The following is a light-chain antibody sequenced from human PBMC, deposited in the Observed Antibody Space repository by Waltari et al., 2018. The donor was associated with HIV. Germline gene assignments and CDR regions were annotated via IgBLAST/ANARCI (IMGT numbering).Light chain of an antibody. Sequence: SSELTQPPSVSVPPGQTARITCSGDAMPNQYAYWYKQKPGQAPILIIYKDTERPSGIPERFSGSTSGTTVTLTISGVQAEDEADYHCQSADSSGAYWVFGGGTRLTVL. CDR1: AMPNQY. CDR3: QSADSSGAYWV. CDR2: KDT. J-gene: IGLJ3*02. V-gene: IGLV3-25*03.